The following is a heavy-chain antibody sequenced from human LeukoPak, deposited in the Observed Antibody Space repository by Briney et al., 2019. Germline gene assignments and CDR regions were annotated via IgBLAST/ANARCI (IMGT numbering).Heavy chain of an antibody. J-gene: IGHJ4*02. CDR2: ISTSSSYI. CDR3: ARLYYYDSSGSSTFDY. V-gene: IGHV3-21*01. CDR1: LFTFISYS. Sequence: GGSLRHSCAASLFTFISYSMNWVRPAPGKGREWVSSISTSSSYIYYADSVKGRFTISRDNAKKSLYLQMNSLGAEDTAVYHCARLYYYDSSGSSTFDYWGQGTLVTVSS. D-gene: IGHD3-22*01.